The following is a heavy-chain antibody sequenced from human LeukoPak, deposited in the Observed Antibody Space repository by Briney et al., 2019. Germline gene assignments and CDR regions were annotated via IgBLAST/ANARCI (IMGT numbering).Heavy chain of an antibody. D-gene: IGHD3-22*01. Sequence: ASVKVSCKASGYTFTGYYMHWVRQAPGQGLEWMGWINPNSGGTNYAQKFQGRVTMIRDTSISTAYMELSRLRSDDTAVYYCARDRYYDSSGYLGYYAFDIWGQGTMVTVSS. CDR3: ARDRYYDSSGYLGYYAFDI. CDR1: GYTFTGYY. CDR2: INPNSGGT. V-gene: IGHV1-2*02. J-gene: IGHJ3*02.